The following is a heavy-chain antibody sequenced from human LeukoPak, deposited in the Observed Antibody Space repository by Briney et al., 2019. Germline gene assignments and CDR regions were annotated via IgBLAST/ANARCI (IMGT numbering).Heavy chain of an antibody. CDR1: GGSISSYY. J-gene: IGHJ4*02. CDR2: IYYGGST. D-gene: IGHD5-24*01. CDR3: ARGHTILDGYSYETRTFDY. Sequence: PSETLSLTCTVSGGSISSYYWSWIRQSTGKGLEWIGYIYYGGSTNYNPSLKSRVTISVDTSKNQFSLKLSSVTAADTAVYYCARGHTILDGYSYETRTFDYWGQGTLVTVSS. V-gene: IGHV4-59*01.